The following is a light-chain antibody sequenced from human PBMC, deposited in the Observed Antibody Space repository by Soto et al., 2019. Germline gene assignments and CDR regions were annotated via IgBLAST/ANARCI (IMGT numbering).Light chain of an antibody. J-gene: IGKJ1*01. V-gene: IGKV1-5*03. CDR3: QQYNTFST. CDR2: KAS. CDR1: QSIDIW. Sequence: DVQMTQSPSTLSASVGDRVTITCRASQSIDIWLAWYQQKPGKAPNRLIYKASTLDTGVPSRFTGSGSGTEFTLTTSRLQPDDFATYDCQQYNTFSTVGQGTKVEMK.